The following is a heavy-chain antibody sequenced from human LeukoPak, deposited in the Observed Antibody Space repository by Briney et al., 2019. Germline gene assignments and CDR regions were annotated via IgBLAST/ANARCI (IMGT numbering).Heavy chain of an antibody. CDR2: INPNSGGT. J-gene: IGHJ4*02. V-gene: IGHV1-2*02. CDR3: ARDRAHCGSTSCYVGDYFDY. CDR1: GYTFTGYY. D-gene: IGHD2-2*01. Sequence: GASVKVSCKASGYTFTGYYMHWVRQAPGQGLEWMGWINPNSGGTNYAQKFQGRVTMTRDTSISTAYMELSRLRSDDTAVYYCARDRAHCGSTSCYVGDYFDYWGQGTLVTVSS.